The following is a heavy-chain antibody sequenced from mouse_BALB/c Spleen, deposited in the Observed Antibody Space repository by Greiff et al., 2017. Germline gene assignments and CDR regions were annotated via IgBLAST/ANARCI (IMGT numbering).Heavy chain of an antibody. CDR1: GFSLTSYG. CDR2: IWAGGST. D-gene: IGHD2-12*01. CDR3: ARGGLRGAMDY. V-gene: IGHV2-9*02. Sequence: VKLMESGPGLVAPSQSLSITCTVSGFSLTSYGVHWVRQPPGKGLEWLGVIWAGGSTNYNSALMSRLSISKDNSKSQVFLKMNSLQTDDPAMYYCARGGLRGAMDYWGQGTSVTVSS. J-gene: IGHJ4*01.